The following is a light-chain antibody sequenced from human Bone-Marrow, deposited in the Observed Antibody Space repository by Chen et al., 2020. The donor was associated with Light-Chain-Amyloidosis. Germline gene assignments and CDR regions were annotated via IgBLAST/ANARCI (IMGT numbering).Light chain of an antibody. V-gene: IGLV1-40*01. CDR2: RNT. CDR1: SSNIGADND. J-gene: IGLJ3*02. Sequence: QSVLPQPPSVPPAPGQRVTISCPGSSSNIGADNDVPWYQQLPGATPKLLIFRNTSRPAGGPDRFSGCKSGNSASLVITGLQAEEEAYKCCQSYSSSLGAWVFGGGTKLTVL. CDR3: QSYSSSLGAWV.